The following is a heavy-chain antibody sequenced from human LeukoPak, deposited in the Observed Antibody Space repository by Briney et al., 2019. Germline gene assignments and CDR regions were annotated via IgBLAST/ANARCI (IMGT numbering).Heavy chain of an antibody. D-gene: IGHD3-3*01. CDR3: ARVRFLEWLPFDY. J-gene: IGHJ4*02. CDR2: IYFIGVT. Sequence: SETLSLTCTVSGGSISSGGYYWSWIRQHPGKGLEWIWSIYFIGVTYDNPSLEIRGPRSVDTAKNQCSPNLSSVTAEDTAVSYCARVRFLEWLPFDYWGQGTLVTVSS. CDR1: GGSISSGGYY. V-gene: IGHV4-31*03.